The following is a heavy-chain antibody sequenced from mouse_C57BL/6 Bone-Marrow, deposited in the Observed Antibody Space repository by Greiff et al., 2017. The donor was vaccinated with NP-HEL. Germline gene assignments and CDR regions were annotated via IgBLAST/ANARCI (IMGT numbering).Heavy chain of an antibody. D-gene: IGHD2-2*01. J-gene: IGHJ3*01. CDR1: GFSLTSYG. CDR3: AKPYGYDEGSWFAY. CDR2: IWRGGST. Sequence: VKLEESGPGLVQPSQSLSITCTVSGFSLTSYGVHWVRQSPGKGLEWLGVIWRGGSTDYNAAFMSRLSITKENSKSQVFFKMNSLQADDTAIYYCAKPYGYDEGSWFAYWGQGTLVTVSA. V-gene: IGHV2-5*01.